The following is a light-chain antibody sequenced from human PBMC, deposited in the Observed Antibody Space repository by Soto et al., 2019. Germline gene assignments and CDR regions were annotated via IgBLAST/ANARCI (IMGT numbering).Light chain of an antibody. CDR2: EGS. V-gene: IGLV2-23*01. J-gene: IGLJ1*01. Sequence: QSALTQPASVSGSPGQSITISCTGTSSDVGSYNLVSWYQQLPGKAPKLTIYEGSKRPSGVSNRFSGSKSGNTASLTISGLQAEDEAVYYCCSYVSSSTSYVFGTGTKLTVL. CDR3: CSYVSSSTSYV. CDR1: SSDVGSYNL.